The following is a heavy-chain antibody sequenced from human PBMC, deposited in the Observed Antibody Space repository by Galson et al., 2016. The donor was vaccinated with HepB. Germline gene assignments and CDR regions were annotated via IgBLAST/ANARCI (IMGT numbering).Heavy chain of an antibody. Sequence: SLRLSCAASGFTFRSYAMSWVRQAPGKGLEWVSSISGSGGSTYYADSVRGRFTISRDNSKNTLYLQMNGLRTEDTALYYCAKEEVWSGYYFYYGIDVWGQGTMVTVSS. V-gene: IGHV3-23*01. CDR2: ISGSGGST. J-gene: IGHJ6*02. CDR3: AKEEVWSGYYFYYGIDV. CDR1: GFTFRSYA. D-gene: IGHD3-3*01.